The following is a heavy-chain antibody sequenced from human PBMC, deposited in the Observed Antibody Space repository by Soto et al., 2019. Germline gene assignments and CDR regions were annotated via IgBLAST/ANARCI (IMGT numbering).Heavy chain of an antibody. D-gene: IGHD3-3*01. V-gene: IGHV3-64D*06. Sequence: PGGSLRLSCAASGFTFSSYAMHWVRQAPGKGLEYVSAISSNGGSTYYADSVKGRFTISRDNSKNTLYLQMSSLRAEDTAVYYCVRGYDFWSGYYYPYGMDVWGQGTTVTVSS. CDR2: ISSNGGST. CDR1: GFTFSSYA. CDR3: VRGYDFWSGYYYPYGMDV. J-gene: IGHJ6*02.